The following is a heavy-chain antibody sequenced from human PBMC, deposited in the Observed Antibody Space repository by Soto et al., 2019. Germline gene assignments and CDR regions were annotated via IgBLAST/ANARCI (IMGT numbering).Heavy chain of an antibody. J-gene: IGHJ5*02. CDR2: IYYTGTT. CDR3: ARESTTVTERGFDP. D-gene: IGHD4-4*01. CDR1: GGSISSGDHY. V-gene: IGHV4-30-4*01. Sequence: SETLSLTCTVSGGSISSGDHYWSWIRQPPGKGLEWIGYIYYTGTTYYNPSLKSRVTISVDTSKNQFSLKLSSVTAADTAVYYCARESTTVTERGFDPWGQGTLVTVSS.